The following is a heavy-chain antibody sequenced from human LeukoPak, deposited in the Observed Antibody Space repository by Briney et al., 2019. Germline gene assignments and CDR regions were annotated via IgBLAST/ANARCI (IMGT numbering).Heavy chain of an antibody. CDR2: ISWNSGSI. D-gene: IGHD6-13*01. Sequence: GGSLRLSCAASGFTFDDCAMHWVRQAPGKGLEWVSGISWNSGSIGYADSVKGRFTISRDNAKNSLYLQMNSLRAEDTALYYCAKDRYSSSWYYFDYWGQGTLVTVSS. CDR1: GFTFDDCA. J-gene: IGHJ4*02. CDR3: AKDRYSSSWYYFDY. V-gene: IGHV3-9*01.